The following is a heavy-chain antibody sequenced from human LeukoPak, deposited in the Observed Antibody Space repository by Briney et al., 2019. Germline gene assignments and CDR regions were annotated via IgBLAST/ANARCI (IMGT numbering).Heavy chain of an antibody. D-gene: IGHD3-16*01. Sequence: GGSLRLSCAASGFTFSIYAMTWVRQAPGKGLEWVSGISGNGGSTYYADSVKGRFTISRDNSKNTLYLQMNSLRAEDTAVYYCAKDGTPMSYGVMDVWGQGTTVTVSS. V-gene: IGHV3-23*01. CDR1: GFTFSIYA. J-gene: IGHJ6*02. CDR3: AKDGTPMSYGVMDV. CDR2: ISGNGGST.